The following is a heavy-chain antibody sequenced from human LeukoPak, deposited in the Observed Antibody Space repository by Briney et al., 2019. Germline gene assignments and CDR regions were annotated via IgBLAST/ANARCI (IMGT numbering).Heavy chain of an antibody. CDR2: IYYSGST. CDR1: GGSISSYY. CDR3: ARDYGSGSYYNFHDAFDI. V-gene: IGHV4-59*01. D-gene: IGHD3-10*01. J-gene: IGHJ3*02. Sequence: SETLSLTCTVSGGSISSYYWSWIRQPPGKGLEWIGYIYYSGSTNYNPSLKSRATISVDTSKNQFSLKLSSVTAADTAVYYCARDYGSGSYYNFHDAFDIWGQGTMVTVSS.